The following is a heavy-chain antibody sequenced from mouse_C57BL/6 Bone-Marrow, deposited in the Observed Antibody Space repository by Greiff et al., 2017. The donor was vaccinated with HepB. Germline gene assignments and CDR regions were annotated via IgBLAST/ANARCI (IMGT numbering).Heavy chain of an antibody. J-gene: IGHJ3*01. Sequence: VQLQQSGPELVKPGASVKISCKASGYSFTDYNMNWVKQSNGKSLEWIGVINPNYGTTSYNQKFKGKATLTVDQSSSTAYMQLNSLTSEDSAGYYGAKAHYYGSSTTWFASWGQGTLVTGSA. V-gene: IGHV1-39*01. CDR2: INPNYGTT. CDR3: AKAHYYGSSTTWFAS. CDR1: GYSFTDYN. D-gene: IGHD1-1*01.